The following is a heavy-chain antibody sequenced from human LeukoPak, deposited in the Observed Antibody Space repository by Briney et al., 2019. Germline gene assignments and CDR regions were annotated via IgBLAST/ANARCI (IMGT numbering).Heavy chain of an antibody. CDR3: ARPATSHSGWYPRYAFDM. CDR1: AYSFPSFW. Sequence: GQSLQISCTGSAYSFPSFWIAWVGQMPGEGLGWMGLFYSGDSDTRYSPSFQGQVTIQADKSINTAYLQWSSLKASDTAMYYCARPATSHSGWYPRYAFDMWGQGTMVTVSS. CDR2: FYSGDSDT. V-gene: IGHV5-51*01. D-gene: IGHD6-19*01. J-gene: IGHJ3*02.